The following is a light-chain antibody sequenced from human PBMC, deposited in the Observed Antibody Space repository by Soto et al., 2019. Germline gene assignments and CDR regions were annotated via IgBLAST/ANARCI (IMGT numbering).Light chain of an antibody. CDR1: SSDVGSYNL. Sequence: QSALTQPASVSGSPGQSITISCTGTSSDVGSYNLVSWYQQHPGKAPKLMIYEGSKRPSGVSNRFSGSKSGNTASLTISGRQAEDEAHYYCCSYADSSTYVVFGGGTQLTVL. CDR3: CSYADSSTYVV. V-gene: IGLV2-23*01. CDR2: EGS. J-gene: IGLJ2*01.